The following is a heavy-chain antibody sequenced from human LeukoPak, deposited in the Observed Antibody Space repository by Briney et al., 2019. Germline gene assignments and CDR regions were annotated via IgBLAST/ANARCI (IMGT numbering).Heavy chain of an antibody. Sequence: SETLSLTCTVSGASISSSRYYWGWIRQPPGKGLEWIGSISYSGTTYYNPSLKSRVTISVDTSRNQFSLKLSSVTAADTAVYYCARGSRDSRGWYHFDYWGQGTLVTVSS. CDR3: ARGSRDSRGWYHFDY. J-gene: IGHJ4*02. CDR1: GASISSSRYY. D-gene: IGHD6-19*01. CDR2: ISYSGTT. V-gene: IGHV4-39*01.